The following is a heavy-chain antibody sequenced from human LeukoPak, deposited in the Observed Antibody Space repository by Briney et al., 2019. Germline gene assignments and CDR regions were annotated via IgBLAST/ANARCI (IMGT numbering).Heavy chain of an antibody. Sequence: GGSLRLSCAASGFTFSSYAMSWVRQAPGKGLEWVSSISGSGGSTYYADSVKGLFTISRDNSKNTLYLQMNSLRAEDTAVYYCATDGIVVVPAAISDAFDIWGQGTMVTVSS. CDR1: GFTFSSYA. CDR3: ATDGIVVVPAAISDAFDI. J-gene: IGHJ3*02. D-gene: IGHD2-2*02. CDR2: ISGSGGST. V-gene: IGHV3-23*01.